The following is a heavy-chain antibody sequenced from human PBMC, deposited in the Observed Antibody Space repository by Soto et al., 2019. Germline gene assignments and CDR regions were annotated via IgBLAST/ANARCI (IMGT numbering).Heavy chain of an antibody. CDR3: ATSSRKHCRGDTCFENWFDP. J-gene: IGHJ5*02. CDR1: GGSFSSYV. Sequence: GASVKVSCKASGGSFSSYVISWVRQAPGQGLEWMGGIIPMFGTANYEQRFQGRLTINADERTNTAYMELSTLRSEDSAVYYCATSSRKHCRGDTCFENWFDPWRQRTRVTVPS. D-gene: IGHD2-21*02. V-gene: IGHV1-69*13. CDR2: IIPMFGTA.